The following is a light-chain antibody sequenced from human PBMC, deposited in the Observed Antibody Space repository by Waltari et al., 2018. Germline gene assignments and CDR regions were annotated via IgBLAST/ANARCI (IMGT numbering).Light chain of an antibody. J-gene: IGKJ1*01. CDR2: AAP. CDR1: QSIGNF. V-gene: IGKV1-39*01. Sequence: DIQMTQSPSSLSASVGDRVTITCRSSQSIGNFLNWYQQKPGKAPNLLIYAAPSLQSGVPSRFSGSGSGTGFTLTISSLQPEDLATYFCQQSNSYPWTFGQGTKVEIK. CDR3: QQSNSYPWT.